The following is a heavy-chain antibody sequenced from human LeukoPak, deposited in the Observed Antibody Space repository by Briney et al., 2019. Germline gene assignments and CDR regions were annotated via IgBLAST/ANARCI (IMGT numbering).Heavy chain of an antibody. V-gene: IGHV1-18*01. J-gene: IGHJ4*02. CDR3: ARDRAQAVASTFDY. CDR1: GYTFTSYG. D-gene: IGHD6-19*01. Sequence: ASVKASCKASGYTFTSYGISWVRQAPGQGLEWMGWISAYNGNTNYAQKLQGRVTMTTDTSTSTAYMELRSLRSDDTAVYYCARDRAQAVASTFDYWGQGTLVTVSS. CDR2: ISAYNGNT.